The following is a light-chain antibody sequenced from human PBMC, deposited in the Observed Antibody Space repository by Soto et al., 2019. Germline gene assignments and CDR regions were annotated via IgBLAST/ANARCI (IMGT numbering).Light chain of an antibody. V-gene: IGKV1-27*01. Sequence: DIQMTQSPSSLSASVGDRVTITCRASQGISNYLAWYQQKPGKVPKLLIYAASTLQSGVPSRFSGSGSGTYFTLTISSLQPEDVATYYCQKYNSVPFTFGPGTKVDIK. CDR3: QKYNSVPFT. CDR1: QGISNY. CDR2: AAS. J-gene: IGKJ3*01.